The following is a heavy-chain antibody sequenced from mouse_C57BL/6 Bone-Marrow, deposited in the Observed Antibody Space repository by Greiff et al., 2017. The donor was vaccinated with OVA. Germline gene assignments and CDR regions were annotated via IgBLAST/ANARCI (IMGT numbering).Heavy chain of an antibody. V-gene: IGHV1-52*01. CDR1: GYTFTSYW. CDR2: IDPSDSET. CDR3: AREEAITTVVSYYFDY. J-gene: IGHJ2*01. D-gene: IGHD1-1*01. Sequence: CKASGYTFTSYWMHWVKQRPIQGLEWLGNIDPSDSETHYNQKFKDKATLTVDKSSSTAYMQLSSLTSEDSAVYYCAREEAITTVVSYYFDYWGQGTTLTVSS.